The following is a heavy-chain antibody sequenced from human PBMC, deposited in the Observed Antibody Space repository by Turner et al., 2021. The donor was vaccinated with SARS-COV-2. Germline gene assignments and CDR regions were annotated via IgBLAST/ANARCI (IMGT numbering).Heavy chain of an antibody. CDR2: IYCSGST. CDR1: GGSISSSSYY. J-gene: IGHJ6*02. Sequence: QLQLQESGPGLVKPSETLSLTCTVSGGSISSSSYYWGWIRQPPGKGLEWIGSIYCSGSTYYNPSLKSRVTISVDTSKNQFSLKLSSVTAADTAVYYCARFPYYYDSSAYPAYGMDVWGQGTTVTVSS. D-gene: IGHD3-22*01. V-gene: IGHV4-39*01. CDR3: ARFPYYYDSSAYPAYGMDV.